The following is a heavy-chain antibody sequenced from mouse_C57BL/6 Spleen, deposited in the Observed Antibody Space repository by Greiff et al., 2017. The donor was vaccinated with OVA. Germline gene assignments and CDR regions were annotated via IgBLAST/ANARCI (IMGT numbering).Heavy chain of an antibody. J-gene: IGHJ2*01. CDR2: IDPSDSYT. CDR1: GYTFTSYW. Sequence: QVQLQQPGAELVMPGASVKLSCKASGYTFTSYWMHWVKPRPGQGLEWIGEIDPSDSYTNYNQKFKGKSTLTVDKSSSTAYMQLSSLTSEDSAVYDCARLDYYGNYDDYWGQGTTLTVSS. CDR3: ARLDYYGNYDDY. D-gene: IGHD2-1*01. V-gene: IGHV1-69*01.